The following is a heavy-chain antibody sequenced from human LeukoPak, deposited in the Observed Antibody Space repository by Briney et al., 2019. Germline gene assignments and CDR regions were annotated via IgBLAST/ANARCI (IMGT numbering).Heavy chain of an antibody. CDR2: INPNSGGT. J-gene: IGHJ2*01. CDR3: ARGMTTSGFGVWYFDL. CDR1: GYTFTGYY. Sequence: ASVKVSCKASGYTFTGYYMHWVRQAPGQGLAWMGWINPNSGGTNYAQKFQGRVTMTRDTSISTAYMELSRLRSDDTAVYYCARGMTTSGFGVWYFDLWGRGTLVTVSS. D-gene: IGHD1-1*01. V-gene: IGHV1-2*02.